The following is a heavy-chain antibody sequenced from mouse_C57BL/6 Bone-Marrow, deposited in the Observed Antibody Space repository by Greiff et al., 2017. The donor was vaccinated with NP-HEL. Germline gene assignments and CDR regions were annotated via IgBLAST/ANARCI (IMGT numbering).Heavy chain of an antibody. V-gene: IGHV1-50*01. CDR1: GYTFTSYW. CDR2: IDPSDSYT. D-gene: IGHD2-4*01. CDR3: ARSDYGD. Sequence: QVQLQQPGAELVKPGASVQLSCKASGYTFTSYWMQWVKQRPGQGLEWIGEIDPSDSYTNYNQKFKGKATLTVDTSSSTAYMQLSSLTSEDSAVYYCARSDYGDWGQGTTLTVSS. J-gene: IGHJ2*01.